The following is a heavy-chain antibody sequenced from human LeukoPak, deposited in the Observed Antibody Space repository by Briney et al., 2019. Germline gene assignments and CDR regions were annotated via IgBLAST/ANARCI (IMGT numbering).Heavy chain of an antibody. D-gene: IGHD6-19*01. V-gene: IGHV4-39*01. Sequence: SETLSLTCTVSGGSFSSSDYYWGWIRQPPGKGLEWIGSIYYSGTTYYNPSLKSRVTISVDTSKKQFSLKLSSVTAADTAVYYCARRRVAVAARYDRKSNWFDPRGQGTLVTVSS. CDR2: IYYSGTT. CDR1: GGSFSSSDYY. J-gene: IGHJ5*02. CDR3: ARRRVAVAARYDRKSNWFDP.